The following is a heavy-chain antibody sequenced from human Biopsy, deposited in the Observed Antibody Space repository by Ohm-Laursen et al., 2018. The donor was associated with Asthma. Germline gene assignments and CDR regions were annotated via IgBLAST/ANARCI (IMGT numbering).Heavy chain of an antibody. CDR1: GDSISNGGYY. CDR3: ARASVAASSNWFDP. V-gene: IGHV4-30-4*08. CDR2: MYYSGTT. Sequence: SQTLSLTCTVPGDSISNGGYYWSWIRQHPGKGLEWIGYMYYSGTTYYNPSLNSRVAILVDTSKNQFSLKLSSVTAADTAVYYCARASVAASSNWFDPWGQGTLVTVSS. J-gene: IGHJ5*02. D-gene: IGHD6-19*01.